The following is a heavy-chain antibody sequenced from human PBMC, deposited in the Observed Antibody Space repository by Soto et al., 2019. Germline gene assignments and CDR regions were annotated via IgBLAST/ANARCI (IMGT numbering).Heavy chain of an antibody. CDR3: ARGPRGRSKEPTVPSDY. D-gene: IGHD3-10*01. J-gene: IGHJ4*02. V-gene: IGHV4-34*01. Sequence: SDTLSLTCAFYGLSFSGYYWSWIRHPPGKGLEWIGEINHSGSTNYNPSLKSRVTISVDTSKNQFSLKLSSVTAADTAVYYCARGPRGRSKEPTVPSDYWGQGTLVTVSS. CDR1: GLSFSGYY. CDR2: INHSGST.